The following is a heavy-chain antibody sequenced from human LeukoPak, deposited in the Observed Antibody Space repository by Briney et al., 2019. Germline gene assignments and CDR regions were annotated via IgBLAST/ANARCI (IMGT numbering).Heavy chain of an antibody. Sequence: GGSLRLSCAASGFTFSSYSMNWVRQAPGKGLEWVGSIKRDGSEKYYVDSVKGRFTISRDNAKNSLYLQMNSLRAEDTAVYHCVREASGGTKGVSGTFDIWGQGTLVTVSS. CDR1: GFTFSSYS. J-gene: IGHJ3*02. D-gene: IGHD6-13*01. V-gene: IGHV3-7*01. CDR2: IKRDGSEK. CDR3: VREASGGTKGVSGTFDI.